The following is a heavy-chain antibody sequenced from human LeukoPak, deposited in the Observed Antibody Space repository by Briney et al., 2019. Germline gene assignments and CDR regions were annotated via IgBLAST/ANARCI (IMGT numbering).Heavy chain of an antibody. V-gene: IGHV4-39*01. CDR1: GGSISSSSYY. D-gene: IGHD3-3*01. J-gene: IGHJ5*02. Sequence: SETLSLTCTVSGGSISSSSYYWGWIRQPPGKGLEWIGSIYYSGSTYYNPSLKSRVTISVDTSKNQFSLKLSSVTAADTAVYYCATHHLTIFGVVISWFDPWGQGTLVTVSS. CDR2: IYYSGST. CDR3: ATHHLTIFGVVISWFDP.